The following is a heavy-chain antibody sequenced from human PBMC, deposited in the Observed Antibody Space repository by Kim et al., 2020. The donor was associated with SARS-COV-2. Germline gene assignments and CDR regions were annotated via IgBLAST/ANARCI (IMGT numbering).Heavy chain of an antibody. CDR2: TYYRSKWHN. CDR1: GDSMTRNTAA. Sequence: SQTLSLTCVISGDSMTRNTAAWNWIRQSPSRGLEWLGRTYYRSKWHNDYAPSVKSRITINPDTSKSQFSLQLNSVTAEDTAVYYCARDFDAFHGMDVWGQGTTVTVSS. J-gene: IGHJ6*02. CDR3: ARDFDAFHGMDV. V-gene: IGHV6-1*01. D-gene: IGHD3-9*01.